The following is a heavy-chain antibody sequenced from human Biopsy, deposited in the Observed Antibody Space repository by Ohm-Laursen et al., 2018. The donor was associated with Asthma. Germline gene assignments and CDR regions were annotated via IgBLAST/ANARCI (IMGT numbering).Heavy chain of an antibody. V-gene: IGHV4-39*01. Sequence: SDTLSLTCAVSGASITTPNYWAWIRQPPGRGLEWLGSVYYTGNTIYSSSLRSRLTMSVDSSRSQFSLRVSSVTAADRGVYYCARHWSGNGWEDVHNWFDPWGPGIGVTVSS. CDR2: VYYTGNT. CDR1: GASITTPNY. D-gene: IGHD6-19*01. J-gene: IGHJ5*02. CDR3: ARHWSGNGWEDVHNWFDP.